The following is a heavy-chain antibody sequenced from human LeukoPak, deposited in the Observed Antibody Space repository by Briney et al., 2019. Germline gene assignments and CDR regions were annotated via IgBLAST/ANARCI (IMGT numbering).Heavy chain of an antibody. J-gene: IGHJ6*03. CDR1: GFTFSTYA. Sequence: GGSLRLSCAASGFTFSTYAMSWVRQAPGKGLEWVANIKQDGSEKYYVDSVKGRFTISRDNAKNSLYLQMNSLRAEDTAVYYCARERLTVTTNYMDVWGKGTTVTVSS. CDR2: IKQDGSEK. CDR3: ARERLTVTTNYMDV. V-gene: IGHV3-7*01. D-gene: IGHD4-17*01.